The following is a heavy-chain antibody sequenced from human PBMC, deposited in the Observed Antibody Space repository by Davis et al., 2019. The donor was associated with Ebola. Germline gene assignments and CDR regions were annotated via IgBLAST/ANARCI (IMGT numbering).Heavy chain of an antibody. D-gene: IGHD1-26*01. CDR1: GYTFTGYH. Sequence: AASVNVSCKASGYTFTGYHSHWVRQAPGQGLEWVGGIIPIFGTTFYAQNFQGRVTITADESTSTAYMELSSLRSEDTAVYYCAREVVGATTRRFDYWGQGTLVTVSS. V-gene: IGHV1-69*13. CDR3: AREVVGATTRRFDY. J-gene: IGHJ4*02. CDR2: IIPIFGTT.